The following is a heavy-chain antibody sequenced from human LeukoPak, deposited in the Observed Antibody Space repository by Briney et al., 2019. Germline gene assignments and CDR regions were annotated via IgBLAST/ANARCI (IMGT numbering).Heavy chain of an antibody. Sequence: ASVKVSCKASGGTFSSYAISWVRQAPGQGLEWMGGINPIFGTANYARKFQGRVTITTDESTSTAYMELSSLRSEDTAVYYCARGRGITMPFDPWGQGTLVTVSS. J-gene: IGHJ5*02. D-gene: IGHD3-3*01. CDR2: INPIFGTA. V-gene: IGHV1-69*05. CDR1: GGTFSSYA. CDR3: ARGRGITMPFDP.